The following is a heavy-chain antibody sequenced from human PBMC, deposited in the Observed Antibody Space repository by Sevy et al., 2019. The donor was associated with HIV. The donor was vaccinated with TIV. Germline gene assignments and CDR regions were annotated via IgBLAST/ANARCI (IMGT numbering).Heavy chain of an antibody. CDR1: GGSISSSSDY. Sequence: SETLSLTCTVSGGSISSSSDYWGWIRQPPGKGLEWIGSIYYSGSTYYNPSLKSRVTISVDTSKNQFSLKLRSVTAAETAVYYCARHVYDSNLNYYYYSYMDVWGKGTTVTVSS. CDR2: IYYSGST. D-gene: IGHD4-4*01. CDR3: ARHVYDSNLNYYYYSYMDV. V-gene: IGHV4-39*01. J-gene: IGHJ6*03.